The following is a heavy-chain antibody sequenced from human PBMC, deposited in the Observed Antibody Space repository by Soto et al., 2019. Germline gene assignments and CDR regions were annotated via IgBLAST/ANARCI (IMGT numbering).Heavy chain of an antibody. J-gene: IGHJ6*01. CDR3: APLTVSLSGPYGIHF. D-gene: IGHD2-15*01. V-gene: IGHV4-39*01. CDR1: CGSISSGYYY. Sequence: PSETLSLTCSVSCGSISSGYYYCRWIRQPPGKGLEWIGNINYSRNTYYNPSLKSRVTLSVDTSKNHFSVRLGSVTGADTAVYYCAPLTVSLSGPYGIHFWGQGTTVNVSS. CDR2: INYSRNT.